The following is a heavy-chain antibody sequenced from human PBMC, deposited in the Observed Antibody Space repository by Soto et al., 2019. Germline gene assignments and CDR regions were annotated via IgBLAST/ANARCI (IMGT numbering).Heavy chain of an antibody. CDR2: INWNGGST. D-gene: IGHD1-26*01. Sequence: PGGSLRLSCAASGFTFDDYDMSWVRQAPGKGLEWVSGINWNGGSTGYADSVKGRFTISRDNAKNSLYLQMNSLRAEDTALYYCARGRVVGATCPFDYWGQGTLVTVSS. CDR3: ARGRVVGATCPFDY. J-gene: IGHJ4*02. CDR1: GFTFDDYD. V-gene: IGHV3-20*04.